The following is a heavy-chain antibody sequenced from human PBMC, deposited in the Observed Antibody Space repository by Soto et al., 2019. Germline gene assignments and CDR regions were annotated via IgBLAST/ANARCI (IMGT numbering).Heavy chain of an antibody. Sequence: QLQLQESGSGLVKPSQTLSLTCAVSGGSISSGGYSWSWSRQPPGKCLEWTGYIYHSGSTYYNPALKGRFTISVDTSRNRFSQKLSSVTAADTAVYYCARESGGNAERGYRFDYCIRGTLVTVST. CDR3: ARESGGNAERGYRFDY. CDR2: IYHSGST. J-gene: IGHJ4*02. D-gene: IGHD2-15*01. V-gene: IGHV4-30-2*01. CDR1: GGSISSGGYS.